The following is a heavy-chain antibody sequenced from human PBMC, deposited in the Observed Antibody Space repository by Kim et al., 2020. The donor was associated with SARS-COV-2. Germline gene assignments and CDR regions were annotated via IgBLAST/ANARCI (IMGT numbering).Heavy chain of an antibody. J-gene: IGHJ4*02. CDR1: GFTFSSYG. CDR2: IAYDRSNK. CDR3: AKEDNTGYSRGWCDY. V-gene: IGHV3-30*18. D-gene: IGHD6-19*01. Sequence: GGSLRLSCAASGFTFSSYGMHWVRQAPGKGLEWVSVIAYDRSNKYYADSVKGRFTISRDNSKNTLYLQMNSLRAEDTAVYYCAKEDNTGYSRGWCDYWGQGTLVTISS.